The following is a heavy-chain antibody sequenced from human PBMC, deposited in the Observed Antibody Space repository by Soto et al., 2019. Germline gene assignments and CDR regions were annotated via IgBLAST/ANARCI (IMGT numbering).Heavy chain of an antibody. CDR1: GFTFRSFT. Sequence: GGSLRLSCAASGFTFRSFTMNWVRQAPGKGLEWVSTISSNSAYIYYTDALRGRFTISRDNAKNSLHLQMNSLRAEDTAVYYCTRDASRDSSARGWFDPWGPGPLVTVSS. CDR3: TRDASRDSSARGWFDP. CDR2: ISSNSAYI. V-gene: IGHV3-21*01. D-gene: IGHD6-13*01. J-gene: IGHJ5*02.